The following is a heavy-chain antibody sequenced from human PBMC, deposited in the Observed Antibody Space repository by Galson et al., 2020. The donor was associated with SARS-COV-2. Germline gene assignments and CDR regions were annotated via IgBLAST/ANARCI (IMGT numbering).Heavy chain of an antibody. D-gene: IGHD3-22*01. Sequence: GGSLRLSCAASGFTFSSYTMNWVRQAPGKGLEWVSYISSSSSTIYYADSVKGRFTISRDNAKKSLSLQMNSLRAEDTAVYFCARLDSSGYDWYFDLWGRGTLVTVSS. CDR2: ISSSSSTI. CDR1: GFTFSSYT. CDR3: ARLDSSGYDWYFDL. V-gene: IGHV3-48*01. J-gene: IGHJ2*01.